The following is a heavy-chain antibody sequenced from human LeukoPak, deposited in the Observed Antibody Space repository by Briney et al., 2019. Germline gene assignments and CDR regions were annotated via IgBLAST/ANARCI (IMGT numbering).Heavy chain of an antibody. J-gene: IGHJ4*02. CDR1: GFNVSSNY. Sequence: GGSLRLSCAASGFNVSSNYMTWIRQAPGKGLEWVSLIYGADAAYYAESVRGRFMISRDNLKNTLFLQMNSLRVEDTAVYYCVTSTGQQFIPYDYWGQGTHVTVAS. CDR2: IYGADAA. D-gene: IGHD6-13*01. V-gene: IGHV3-66*02. CDR3: VTSTGQQFIPYDY.